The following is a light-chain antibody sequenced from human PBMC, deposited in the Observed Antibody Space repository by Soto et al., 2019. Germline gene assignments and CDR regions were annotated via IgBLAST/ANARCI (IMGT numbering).Light chain of an antibody. V-gene: IGKV1-5*01. CDR1: QNIRSR. Sequence: DFQMTQSPSTLSASVGDRVTITCRASQNIRSRLAWFQQKPGKAPKLLIYDASSLESGVPQRFSRSGSGTEFTLTISSLQTDDLQVHYCQQNNGWPLTLGGGTKVDIK. CDR3: QQNNGWPLT. J-gene: IGKJ4*01. CDR2: DAS.